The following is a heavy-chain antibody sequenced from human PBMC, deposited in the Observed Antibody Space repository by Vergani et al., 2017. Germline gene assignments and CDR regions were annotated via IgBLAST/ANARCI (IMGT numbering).Heavy chain of an antibody. CDR3: ARGGAFYGTRRLGMDV. CDR1: GFTFSSYA. Sequence: QVQLVESGGGVVQPGRSLRLSCAASGFTFSSYAMHWVRQAPGKGLEWVAVISYDGSNKYYADSVKGRFNISRDNSKNTLYLQMNSLRAEDTAVYYCARGGAFYGTRRLGMDVWGQGTTVTVSS. D-gene: IGHD2/OR15-2a*01. CDR2: ISYDGSNK. J-gene: IGHJ6*02. V-gene: IGHV3-30-3*01.